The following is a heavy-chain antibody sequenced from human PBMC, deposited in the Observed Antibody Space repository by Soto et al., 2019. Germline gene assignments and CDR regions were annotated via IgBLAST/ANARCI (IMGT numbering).Heavy chain of an antibody. CDR1: NGSISGFC. CDR3: VRVGVGIGNHFDS. J-gene: IGHJ4*02. D-gene: IGHD1-26*01. V-gene: IGHV4-59*12. CDR2: IHYSGRT. Sequence: SETLSLTCSVSNGSISGFCWTWIRQPPGKILEWIGYIHYSGRTDYNPSLTSRATMSVDTSKNQFSLNLKSITAADTAVYYCVRVGVGIGNHFDSWGRGTLVTVSS.